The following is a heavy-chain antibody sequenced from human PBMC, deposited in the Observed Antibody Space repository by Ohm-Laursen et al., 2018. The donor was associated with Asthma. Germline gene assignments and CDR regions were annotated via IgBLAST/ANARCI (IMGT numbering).Heavy chain of an antibody. D-gene: IGHD2-8*01. J-gene: IGHJ6*02. CDR2: INPNSGAT. CDR3: ASRCTNGVCYTKGLDYYYGMDV. V-gene: IGHV1-2*06. CDR1: GYTFTGYY. Sequence: SVTVSCQASGYTFTGYYMHWVRQPPGQGLEWMGRINPNSGATNFAQRFQGRVTMTRETSISTAYMEMSRLRADDTAVYYCASRCTNGVCYTKGLDYYYGMDVWGQGTTVTVSS.